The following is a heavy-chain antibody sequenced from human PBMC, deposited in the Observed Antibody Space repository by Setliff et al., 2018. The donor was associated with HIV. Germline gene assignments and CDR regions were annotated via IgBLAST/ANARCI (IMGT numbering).Heavy chain of an antibody. J-gene: IGHJ2*01. CDR2: ISRGGRTK. CDR1: GFTFSDYY. CDR3: ARVPVMATITYWYFDL. Sequence: GGSLRLSCAASGFTFSDYYMSWIRQAPGKGLEWISFISRGGRTKYYADSVKGRFTISRDNAKNSLYLQMNSLRAEDTTIYYCARVPVMATITYWYFDLWGRGTLVTVSS. V-gene: IGHV3-11*04. D-gene: IGHD5-12*01.